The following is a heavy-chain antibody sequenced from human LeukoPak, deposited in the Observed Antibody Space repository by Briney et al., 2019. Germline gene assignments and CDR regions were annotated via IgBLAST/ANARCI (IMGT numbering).Heavy chain of an antibody. J-gene: IGHJ4*02. Sequence: SQTLSLTCAISGDSVSSNSAAWHWIRQSPSRGLEWLGRTYYRSKWYNDYAVSVKSRITINPDTSKNQFSLQLNSVTPEDTAVYYCARDLDRYCSSTSCYPFDYWGQGTLVTVSS. V-gene: IGHV6-1*01. CDR1: GDSVSSNSAA. CDR2: TYYRSKWYN. CDR3: ARDLDRYCSSTSCYPFDY. D-gene: IGHD2-2*01.